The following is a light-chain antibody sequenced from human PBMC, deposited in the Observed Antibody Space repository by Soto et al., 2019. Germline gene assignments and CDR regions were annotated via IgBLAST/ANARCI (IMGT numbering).Light chain of an antibody. Sequence: EIVLTQSPATLSVSPGERATLSCRASQSVNQKLGWYQQKPGQAPRLLIYVASYRATGIPARFSGSGSGTEYTLTISNLQAEDFAVYYCQQYGDSLWTFGRGTRVEIK. J-gene: IGKJ1*01. V-gene: IGKV3-15*01. CDR3: QQYGDSLWT. CDR1: QSVNQK. CDR2: VAS.